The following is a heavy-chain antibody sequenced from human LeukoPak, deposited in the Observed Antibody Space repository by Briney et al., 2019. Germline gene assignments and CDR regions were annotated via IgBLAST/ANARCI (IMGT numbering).Heavy chain of an antibody. CDR2: ISESGGGT. CDR1: GFTFSTFA. J-gene: IGHJ4*02. D-gene: IGHD4-17*01. Sequence: GGSLRLSCATSGFTFSTFAMSWVRQAPGKGLEWVSAISESGGGTYYADSVRGRFTISRDNSKNTLYLQLNSLRAEDTAFYYCARLPTTVTTAYWGQGTLVTVSS. CDR3: ARLPTTVTTAY. V-gene: IGHV3-23*01.